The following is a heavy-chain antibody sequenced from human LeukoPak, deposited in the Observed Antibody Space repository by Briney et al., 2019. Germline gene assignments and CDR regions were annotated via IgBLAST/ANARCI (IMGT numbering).Heavy chain of an antibody. D-gene: IGHD3-16*01. J-gene: IGHJ6*02. CDR1: GYTFTNYD. Sequence: ASVKVSCKASGYTFTNYDIYWVRQAAGQGLEWIGWMNPNSGDTDYVQKFRGKVTMTRDTTIRTAYMELSNRTYVNSVANYCKRRGFGGGVGIDVGGQRIPVTVSS. CDR2: MNPNSGDT. V-gene: IGHV1-8*01. CDR3: KRRGFGGGVGIDV.